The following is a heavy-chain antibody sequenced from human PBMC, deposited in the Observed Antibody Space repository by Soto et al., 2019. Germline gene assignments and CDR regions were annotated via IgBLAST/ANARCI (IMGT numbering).Heavy chain of an antibody. CDR3: TTDSTMVRGSMIYYYYYGMDV. D-gene: IGHD3-10*01. CDR1: GFTFSNAW. Sequence: EVQLVESGGGLVQPGGSLRLSCATSGFTFSNAWMNWVRQAPGKGLEWVGRIKIKTDGGTTDYAAPVKGRFTISRDDSKNTLYLQMNSLKTEDTAVYYCTTDSTMVRGSMIYYYYYGMDVWCQVTTVTVAS. V-gene: IGHV3-15*07. CDR2: IKIKTDGGTT. J-gene: IGHJ6*02.